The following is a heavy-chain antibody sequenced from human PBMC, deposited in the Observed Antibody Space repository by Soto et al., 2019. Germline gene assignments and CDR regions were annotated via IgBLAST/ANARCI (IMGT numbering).Heavy chain of an antibody. CDR1: GDTFSFYT. V-gene: IGHV1-69*02. J-gene: IGHJ6*02. D-gene: IGHD6-13*01. CDR3: ASGFSSPGSMDV. CDR2: INPILSMS. Sequence: SVKVSCKASGDTFSFYTINWVRQAPGLGLEWVGRINPILSMSNYAQKFQGRVTMTADKSTSTAYMELSSLRSEDTAVYYCASGFSSPGSMDVWGQGTTVTVSS.